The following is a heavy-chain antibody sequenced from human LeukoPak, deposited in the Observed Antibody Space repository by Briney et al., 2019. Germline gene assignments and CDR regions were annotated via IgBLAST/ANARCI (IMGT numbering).Heavy chain of an antibody. Sequence: GGSLRLSCAASGFSFSSNGMSWVRQAPGKGLEWVSALSGSSSTTYYADSVKGRFTISRDNSKNTVFLQMNSLRVEDTAVYYCAKAGYSSSWPFDYWGQGTQVTVSS. CDR2: LSGSSSTT. V-gene: IGHV3-23*01. D-gene: IGHD6-13*01. J-gene: IGHJ4*02. CDR1: GFSFSSNG. CDR3: AKAGYSSSWPFDY.